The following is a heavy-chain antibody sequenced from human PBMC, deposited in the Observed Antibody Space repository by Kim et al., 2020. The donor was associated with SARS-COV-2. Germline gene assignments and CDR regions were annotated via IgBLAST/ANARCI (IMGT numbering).Heavy chain of an antibody. CDR2: ISSSSSYI. CDR3: ARDLYLDWLERHAFDI. CDR1: GFTFSSYS. V-gene: IGHV3-21*01. D-gene: IGHD1-1*01. J-gene: IGHJ3*02. Sequence: GGSLRLSCAASGFTFSSYSMNWVRQAPGKGLEWVSSISSSSSYIYYADSVKGRFTISRDNAKNSLYLQMNSLRAEDTAVYYCARDLYLDWLERHAFDIWGQGTMVTVSS.